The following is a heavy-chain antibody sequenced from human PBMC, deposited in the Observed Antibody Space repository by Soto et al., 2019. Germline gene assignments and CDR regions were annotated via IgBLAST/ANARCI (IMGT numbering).Heavy chain of an antibody. V-gene: IGHV3-9*01. CDR1: GITFEEFA. Sequence: DVQLVESGGGLVQPGGSLRLSCAATGITFEEFAIHWVRQAPGKGLEWVSGINWNSGSIGYADSVKGRFTISRDNAKNSLYLHLNSLRPEDTALYYCAKAPNLVTHWFDPWGQGTLVTVSS. CDR3: AKAPNLVTHWFDP. D-gene: IGHD3-9*01. CDR2: INWNSGSI. J-gene: IGHJ5*02.